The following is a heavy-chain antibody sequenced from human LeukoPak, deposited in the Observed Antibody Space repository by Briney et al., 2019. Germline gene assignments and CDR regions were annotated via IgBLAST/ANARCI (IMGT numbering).Heavy chain of an antibody. CDR3: ARGRERGSSSSFTDY. V-gene: IGHV1-2*04. CDR1: GYTFTGYY. CDR2: INPNSGGT. J-gene: IGHJ4*02. D-gene: IGHD6-6*01. Sequence: ASVKVSCKASGYTFTGYYMHWVRQAPGQGLEWMGWINPNSGGTNYAQKFQGWVTMTRDTSISTTYMELSSLRFDDTAVYYCARGRERGSSSSFTDYWGQGTLAIVSS.